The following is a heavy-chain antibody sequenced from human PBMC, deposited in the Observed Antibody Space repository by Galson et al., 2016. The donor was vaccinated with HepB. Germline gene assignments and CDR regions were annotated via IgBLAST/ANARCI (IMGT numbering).Heavy chain of an antibody. V-gene: IGHV4-59*01. CDR2: IYHTGST. CDR1: GGSFTGSY. Sequence: SETLSLTCAVYGGSFTGSYWSWIRQPPGKGLEWIGYIYHTGSTNYNPSVKIRVTISVHMPKNQFSLKLTSITPADTAVYYWARVYSSDWYSSFDSWGQGTLVTVSS. J-gene: IGHJ4*02. D-gene: IGHD6-19*01. CDR3: ARVYSSDWYSSFDS.